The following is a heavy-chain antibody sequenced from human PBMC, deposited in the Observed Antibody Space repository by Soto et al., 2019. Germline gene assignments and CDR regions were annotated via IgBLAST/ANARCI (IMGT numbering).Heavy chain of an antibody. D-gene: IGHD6-13*01. CDR1: GGSISSGGYY. Sequence: SETLSLTCTVSGGSISSGGYYWSWIRQHPGKGLEWIGYIYHSGSTYYNPSLKSRVTISVDTSKNQFSLKLSSVTAADTAVYYCARGSVAAPPYYYYMDVWGKGTTVTVSS. CDR2: IYHSGST. V-gene: IGHV4-31*03. J-gene: IGHJ6*03. CDR3: ARGSVAAPPYYYYMDV.